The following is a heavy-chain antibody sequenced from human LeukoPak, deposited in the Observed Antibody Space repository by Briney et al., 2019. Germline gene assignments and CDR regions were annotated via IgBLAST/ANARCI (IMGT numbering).Heavy chain of an antibody. V-gene: IGHV4-61*02. D-gene: IGHD3-9*01. CDR2: ISTSET. J-gene: IGHJ4*02. CDR1: GDSISRGSYF. CDR3: AREKGPYYDILTGSRGIDY. Sequence: PSQTLSLTCTVSGDSISRGSYFWSWIRQPAGKGLEWIGRISTSETNDNPSLESRVTISIDTSKNQFSLKLSSVTAADTAVYYCAREKGPYYDILTGSRGIDYWGQGTLVTVSS.